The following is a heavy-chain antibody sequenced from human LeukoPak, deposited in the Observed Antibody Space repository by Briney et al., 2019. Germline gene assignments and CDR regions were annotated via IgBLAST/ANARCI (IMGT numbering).Heavy chain of an antibody. V-gene: IGHV1-69*02. J-gene: IGHJ4*02. CDR3: ASFRTGTTYWKFDY. CDR1: GGTFSSYT. CDR2: IIPILGIA. D-gene: IGHD1-1*01. Sequence: SVKVSCKASGGTFSSYTISWVRQAPGQGVEWMGRIIPILGIANYAQKFQGRVTITADKSTSTAYMELSSLRSEDTAVYYCASFRTGTTYWKFDYWGQGTLVTVSS.